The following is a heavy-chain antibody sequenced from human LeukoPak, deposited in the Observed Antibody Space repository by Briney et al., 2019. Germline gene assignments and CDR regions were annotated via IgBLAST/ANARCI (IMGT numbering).Heavy chain of an antibody. CDR2: IYTSGST. Sequence: SETLSLTCTVSGGSISSGSYYWSWIRQPAGKGLEWIGRIYTSGSTNYNPSLKSRVTISVDTSKNQFSLKLSSVTAADAAVYYCARVRWLSSVYFDYWGQGTLVTVSS. CDR3: ARVRWLSSVYFDY. V-gene: IGHV4-61*02. J-gene: IGHJ4*02. D-gene: IGHD5-12*01. CDR1: GGSISSGSYY.